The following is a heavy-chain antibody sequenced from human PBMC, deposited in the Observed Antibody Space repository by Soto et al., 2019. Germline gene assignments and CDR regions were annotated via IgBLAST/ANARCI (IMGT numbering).Heavy chain of an antibody. CDR1: GGSIRTYY. D-gene: IGHD6-6*01. CDR3: ARDRAEGSSSTPAGGMDV. CDR2: IHYSGVT. Sequence: SETLSLSCSVSGGSIRTYYWNWIRQPPGGGLEWIAYIHYSGVTNYSPSLRGRVSISIDRSNNEFSLKVSSVTAADTAVYYCARDRAEGSSSTPAGGMDVWGPGTTVTVSS. J-gene: IGHJ6*02. V-gene: IGHV4-59*01.